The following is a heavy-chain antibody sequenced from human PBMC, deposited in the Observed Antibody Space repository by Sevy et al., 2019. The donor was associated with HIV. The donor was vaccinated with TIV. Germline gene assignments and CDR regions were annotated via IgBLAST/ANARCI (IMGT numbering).Heavy chain of an antibody. V-gene: IGHV3-49*04. D-gene: IGHD1-1*01. CDR3: TRWKGLESIFDY. J-gene: IGHJ4*02. CDR2: LKSKADGGTV. Sequence: GGSLRLSCTTSGFTFGDYAMNWVRQAPGKGLEWVAFLKSKADGGTVDHAASVKGRFTISTDDSKSIAYLQMNDLTTADNGVYYCTRWKGLESIFDYWGQGALVTVSS. CDR1: GFTFGDYA.